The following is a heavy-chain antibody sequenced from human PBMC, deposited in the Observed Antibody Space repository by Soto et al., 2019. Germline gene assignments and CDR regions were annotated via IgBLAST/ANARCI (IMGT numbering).Heavy chain of an antibody. Sequence: EVQLLESGGGLVQPGGSLRLSCAASGFTFSSYAMSWVRQAPGKGLEWVSAISGSGGSTYYADSVKGRFTISRDNSKNTLYLQMNSLRAEDTAVYYCAREGYCSGGSCLTFDYWGQGTLVTVSS. D-gene: IGHD2-15*01. CDR1: GFTFSSYA. V-gene: IGHV3-23*01. J-gene: IGHJ4*02. CDR2: ISGSGGST. CDR3: AREGYCSGGSCLTFDY.